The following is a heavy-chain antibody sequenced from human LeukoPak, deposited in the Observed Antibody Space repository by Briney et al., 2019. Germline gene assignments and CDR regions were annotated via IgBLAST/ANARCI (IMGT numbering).Heavy chain of an antibody. V-gene: IGHV3-30*02. Sequence: PGGSLRLSCAASGFTFSSYGMHWVRQAPGKGLEWVAFIRYDGSNKYYADSVKGRFTISRDNSKNTLYLQMNSLRAEDTAVYYCAKQRSSKRDDPPDVWGQGTLVTVSS. CDR1: GFTFSSYG. CDR2: IRYDGSNK. J-gene: IGHJ4*02. CDR3: AKQRSSKRDDPPDV. D-gene: IGHD4-11*01.